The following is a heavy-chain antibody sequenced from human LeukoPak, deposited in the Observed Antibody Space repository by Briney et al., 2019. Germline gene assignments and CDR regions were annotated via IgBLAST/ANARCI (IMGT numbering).Heavy chain of an antibody. V-gene: IGHV4-59*01. CDR1: GGSISSYY. Sequence: SETLSLTCTVSGGSISSYYWSWIQQPPGKGLEWIGYIYYSGSTNYNPSLKSRVTISVDTSKNQFSLKLSSVTAADTAVYYCARVGVQLERRVAFDIWGQGTMVTVSS. J-gene: IGHJ3*02. D-gene: IGHD1-1*01. CDR2: IYYSGST. CDR3: ARVGVQLERRVAFDI.